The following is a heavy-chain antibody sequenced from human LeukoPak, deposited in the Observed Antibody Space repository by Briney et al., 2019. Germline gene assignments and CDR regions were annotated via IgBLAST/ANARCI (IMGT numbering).Heavy chain of an antibody. CDR2: VYYSGST. J-gene: IGHJ4*02. D-gene: IGHD6-19*01. CDR3: ARVRYNNGWRGFDS. CDR1: GDSISGFF. V-gene: IGHV4-59*01. Sequence: PSETLSLTCAVSGDSISGFFWSWIRQPPGKGLEWIGNVYYSGSTNYNPSLKSRVTISVDTSKNQFSLRLTSVTAADTAVYYCARVRYNNGWRGFDSWGQGTLVTVSS.